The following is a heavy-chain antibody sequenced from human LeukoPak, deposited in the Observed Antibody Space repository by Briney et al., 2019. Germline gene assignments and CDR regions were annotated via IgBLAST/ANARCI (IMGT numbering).Heavy chain of an antibody. J-gene: IGHJ6*02. CDR3: ARSYYDILTGYYKGYYYYGMDV. Sequence: GGSLRLSCAASGFTFDDHGMSWVRQAPGKGLEWVSGINWNGGSTGYADSVKGRFTISRDNAKNSLYLQMNSLRAEDTALYYCARSYYDILTGYYKGYYYYGMDVWGQGTTVTVSS. CDR2: INWNGGST. D-gene: IGHD3-9*01. V-gene: IGHV3-20*04. CDR1: GFTFDDHG.